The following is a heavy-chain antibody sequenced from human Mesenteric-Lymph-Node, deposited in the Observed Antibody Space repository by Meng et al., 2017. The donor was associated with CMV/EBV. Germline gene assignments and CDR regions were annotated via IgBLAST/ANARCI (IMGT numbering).Heavy chain of an antibody. CDR3: VKDRGAVTGNYYYYAMDV. Sequence: GGSLRLSCAASGFTFSSYSMNWVRQAPGKGLEWVSSISSSSSYIYYADSVKGRFTISRDNNKDSLYLQMNSLRTEDTALYYCVKDRGAVTGNYYYYAMDVWGRGTTVTVSS. CDR1: GFTFSSYS. D-gene: IGHD3-16*01. V-gene: IGHV3-21*04. J-gene: IGHJ6*02. CDR2: ISSSSSYI.